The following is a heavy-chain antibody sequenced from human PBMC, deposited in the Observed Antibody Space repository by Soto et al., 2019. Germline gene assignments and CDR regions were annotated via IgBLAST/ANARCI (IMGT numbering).Heavy chain of an antibody. Sequence: GGSLRLSCAASGFTFSSYWMQWVRQAPGKGLVWVSRINSDGSSISYADSAKGRFTISRDNAKNTLYLQMNSLRAEDTAVYYCAREVDIVVVVAARKDAFDIWGQGTMVTVSS. J-gene: IGHJ3*02. CDR2: INSDGSSI. CDR1: GFTFSSYW. V-gene: IGHV3-74*01. D-gene: IGHD2-15*01. CDR3: AREVDIVVVVAARKDAFDI.